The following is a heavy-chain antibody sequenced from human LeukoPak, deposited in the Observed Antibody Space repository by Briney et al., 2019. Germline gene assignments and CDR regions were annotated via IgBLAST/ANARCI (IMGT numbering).Heavy chain of an antibody. CDR2: IDPSDSYT. D-gene: IGHD3-10*01. Sequence: GESLKISCKGSGYSFTSYWSSWVRQMPGKGLELMGRIDPSDSYTNYSPSFQGHVTVSADKSISTAYLQWSSLKASDTAMYYCARHKRITMVRGDAFDIWGQGTMVTVSS. CDR3: ARHKRITMVRGDAFDI. J-gene: IGHJ3*02. V-gene: IGHV5-10-1*01. CDR1: GYSFTSYW.